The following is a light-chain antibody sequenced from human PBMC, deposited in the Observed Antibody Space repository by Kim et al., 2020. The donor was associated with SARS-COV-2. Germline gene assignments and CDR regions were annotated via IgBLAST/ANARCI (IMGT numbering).Light chain of an antibody. CDR2: RNN. V-gene: IGLV1-47*01. CDR1: SSNIGSDY. J-gene: IGLJ2*01. CDR3: ASWDDSLV. Sequence: ELTQPPSASGTPGQRVTISCSGSSSNIGSDYVYWYQQLPGTAPNLLIYRNNQRPSGVPDRFSGSKSGTSASLAISGLRSEDEADYYCASWDDSLVFGGGTQLTVL.